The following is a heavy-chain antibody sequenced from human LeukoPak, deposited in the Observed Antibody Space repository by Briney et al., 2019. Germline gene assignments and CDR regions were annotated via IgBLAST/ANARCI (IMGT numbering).Heavy chain of an antibody. CDR2: ILSDGSKT. D-gene: IGHD3-3*01. V-gene: IGHV3-30*02. Sequence: PGGSLRLSCAASGFTFSSDAMHWVRQAPGKGLEWVAIILSDGSKTYYPDSVRGRFTISRDNSKNTLYLQMNSLRDEDTAVYYCVKGLASAGVVIIPHCFDYWGQGTLVTVSS. CDR3: VKGLASAGVVIIPHCFDY. CDR1: GFTFSSDA. J-gene: IGHJ4*02.